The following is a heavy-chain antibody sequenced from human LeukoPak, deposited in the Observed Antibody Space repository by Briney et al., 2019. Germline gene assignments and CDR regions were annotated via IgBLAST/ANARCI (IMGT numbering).Heavy chain of an antibody. CDR1: GDSVSTASNA. CDR2: TYYNSKWYT. CDR3: AGGVDTDLHY. D-gene: IGHD5-18*01. Sequence: SQTLSLTCAISGDSVSTASNAWYWIRQSPSRGLDWLGRTYYNSKWYTDYAVSVSGRTTINPDTSRNQLSLQLSFVTPEDTAVYYCAGGVDTDLHYWGQGTLVTVSS. V-gene: IGHV6-1*01. J-gene: IGHJ4*02.